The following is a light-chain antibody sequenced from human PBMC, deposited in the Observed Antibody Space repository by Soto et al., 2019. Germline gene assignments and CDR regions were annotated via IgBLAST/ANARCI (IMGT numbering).Light chain of an antibody. CDR3: SSYTSSSTLHYV. CDR2: EVS. V-gene: IGLV2-14*01. Sequence: QSALTQPASVSGSPGQSITISCTGTSSDVGGYNYVSWYQQHPGKAPKLMIYEVSNRPSGVSNRFSGSKSGNTASLTISGLQAEDEVDYYCSSYTSSSTLHYVFGTGTKLTVL. CDR1: SSDVGGYNY. J-gene: IGLJ1*01.